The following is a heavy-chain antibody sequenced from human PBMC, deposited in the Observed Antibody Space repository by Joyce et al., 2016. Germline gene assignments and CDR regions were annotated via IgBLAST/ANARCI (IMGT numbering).Heavy chain of an antibody. V-gene: IGHV3-23*04. CDR1: YRLSNKNV. D-gene: IGHD2-15*01. Sequence: QLEESGGTLVYPGGVLRLSCKVSYRLSNKNVMAWVRQAPGKGLEGVSAMGASGGGRYYADSVKGRFTVSRDNSNNMMYLEMTRLQIEDTAIYYCARAKTVVVAYTLRDGFDVWGQGTQVAVSS. CDR3: ARAKTVVVAYTLRDGFDV. J-gene: IGHJ3*01. CDR2: MGASGGGR.